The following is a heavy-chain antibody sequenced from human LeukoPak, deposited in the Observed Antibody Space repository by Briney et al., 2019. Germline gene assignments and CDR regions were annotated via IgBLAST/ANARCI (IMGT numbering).Heavy chain of an antibody. CDR2: ITSSGSTI. CDR3: ARCSGGSYYHSDDY. CDR1: GFTFSSYE. V-gene: IGHV3-48*03. D-gene: IGHD2-15*01. Sequence: GGSLRLSCAASGFTFSSYEMNWVRQAPGKGLEWVSYITSSGSTIYYADSVKGRFTISRDNAKNSLYLQMNSLRAEDTAVYYCARCSGGSYYHSDDYWGQGTLVTVSS. J-gene: IGHJ4*02.